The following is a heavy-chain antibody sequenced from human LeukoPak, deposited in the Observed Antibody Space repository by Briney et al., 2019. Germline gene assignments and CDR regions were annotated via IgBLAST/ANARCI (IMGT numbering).Heavy chain of an antibody. D-gene: IGHD1-14*01. J-gene: IGHJ4*02. CDR1: GFTFSSCG. V-gene: IGHV3-21*01. CDR3: ATETIGRHYDY. Sequence: PGGSLRLSCAASGFTFSSCGFNWVRQAPGKGLEWVSSIGPTGTDRYYADSVRGRFTISRDNAKNSMYLQMDSVRDEDTAVYYCATETIGRHYDYWGQGTLLTVSS. CDR2: IGPTGTDR.